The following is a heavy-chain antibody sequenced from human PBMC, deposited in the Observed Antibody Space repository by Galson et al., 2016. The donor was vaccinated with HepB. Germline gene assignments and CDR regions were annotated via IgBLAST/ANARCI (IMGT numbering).Heavy chain of an antibody. J-gene: IGHJ6*03. Sequence: SETLSLTCTVSGGSISSSNFYWGWIRQSPGKGLQWIGSFYYIGHTYYNPSLKSRLSISVDTSRNQFSLTLSSVTAADTAVYYCARDRGGGTMVRGLRRNPATYYMDVWGKGTTVTVSS. D-gene: IGHD3-10*01. CDR1: GGSISSSNFY. CDR3: ARDRGGGTMVRGLRRNPATYYMDV. V-gene: IGHV4-39*02. CDR2: FYYIGHT.